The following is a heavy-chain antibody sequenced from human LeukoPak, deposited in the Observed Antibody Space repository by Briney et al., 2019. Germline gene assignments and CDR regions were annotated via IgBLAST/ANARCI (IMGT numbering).Heavy chain of an antibody. V-gene: IGHV3-23*01. CDR3: ARDSYSSSWYYGMDV. Sequence: GGSLRLSCAASGFTFSSYAMSWVRQAPGKGLEWVSAISGSGGSTYYADSVRGRFTISRDNSKNTLYLQMNSLRAEDTAVYYCARDSYSSSWYYGMDVWGQGTLVTVSS. J-gene: IGHJ6*02. D-gene: IGHD6-13*01. CDR2: ISGSGGST. CDR1: GFTFSSYA.